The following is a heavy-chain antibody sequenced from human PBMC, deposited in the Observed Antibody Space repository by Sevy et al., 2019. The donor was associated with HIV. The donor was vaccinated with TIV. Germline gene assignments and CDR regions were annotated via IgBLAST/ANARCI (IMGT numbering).Heavy chain of an antibody. CDR3: AKDRSNYIPSAGTLDD. CDR2: FSGSGGSA. V-gene: IGHV3-23*01. Sequence: GGSLRLSCAASGFTVSSYGMSWVRQAPGKGLKWVSGFSGSGGSAYYADSVKGRFTISRDISKSTLNLQMNSLRVEDTAVYFCAKDRSNYIPSAGTLDDWGQGTLVTVSS. CDR1: GFTVSSYG. D-gene: IGHD6-13*01. J-gene: IGHJ4*02.